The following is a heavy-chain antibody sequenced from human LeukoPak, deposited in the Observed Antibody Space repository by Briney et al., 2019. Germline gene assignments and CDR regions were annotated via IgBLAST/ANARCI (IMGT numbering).Heavy chain of an antibody. CDR3: AREYSSGWNRYYYYYMDV. D-gene: IGHD6-19*01. Sequence: SETLSLTCAVYGGSFSGYYWSWIRQPPGKGLEWIGEINHSGSTNYNPSLKSRVTISVDTSKNQFSLKLSSVTAEDTAVYYCAREYSSGWNRYYYYYMDVWGKGTTVTVSS. V-gene: IGHV4-34*01. J-gene: IGHJ6*03. CDR1: GGSFSGYY. CDR2: INHSGST.